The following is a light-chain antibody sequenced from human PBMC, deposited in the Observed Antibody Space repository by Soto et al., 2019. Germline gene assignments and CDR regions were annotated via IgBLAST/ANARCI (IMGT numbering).Light chain of an antibody. Sequence: HSVLTQPPSASGSPGQSVTISCTGTSSDVGGYDYVSWYQQHPGKAPKLMIYEVAKRPSGVPDRFSGSKSGNTASLTVSGLQAEDEADYYCSSYAGSNNFVFGTGTKVTVL. J-gene: IGLJ1*01. CDR2: EVA. V-gene: IGLV2-8*01. CDR1: SSDVGGYDY. CDR3: SSYAGSNNFV.